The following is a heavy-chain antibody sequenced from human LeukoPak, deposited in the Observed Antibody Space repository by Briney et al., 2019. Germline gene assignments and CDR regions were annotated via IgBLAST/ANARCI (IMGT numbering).Heavy chain of an antibody. J-gene: IGHJ6*02. CDR2: INHSGST. D-gene: IGHD3-3*01. CDR1: GGSFSGYY. CDR3: ARGLSITILGVVLPTNYYGMDV. Sequence: PSETLSLTCAVYGGSFSGYYWSWIRQPPGKGLEWIGEINHSGSTNYNPSLKSRVTISVDTSKNQFSLKLSSVTVADTAVYYCARGLSITILGVVLPTNYYGMDVWGQGTTVTVSS. V-gene: IGHV4-34*01.